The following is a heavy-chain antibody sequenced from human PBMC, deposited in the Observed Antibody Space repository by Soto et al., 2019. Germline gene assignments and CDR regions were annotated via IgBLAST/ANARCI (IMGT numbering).Heavy chain of an antibody. CDR1: GFTFRNFA. J-gene: IGHJ3*02. V-gene: IGHV3-23*03. CDR2: IDWSGVDL. Sequence: PGGSLRLSCVASGFTFRNFAMTWVRQAPGRGLEWVSSIDWSGVDLYYADSVKGRFTISRDNSKSTLSLQMSSLRADDTAVYYCAKDRVQSSNVWDPLDTWGQGTMVTVSS. D-gene: IGHD4-4*01. CDR3: AKDRVQSSNVWDPLDT.